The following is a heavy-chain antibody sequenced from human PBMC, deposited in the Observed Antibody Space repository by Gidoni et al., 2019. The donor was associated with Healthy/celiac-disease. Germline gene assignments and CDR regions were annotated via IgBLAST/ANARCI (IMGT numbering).Heavy chain of an antibody. CDR1: GGSISSYY. V-gene: IGHV4-59*01. J-gene: IGHJ3*02. D-gene: IGHD5-18*01. Sequence: QVQLQESGPGLVKPSETLSLTCTVSGGSISSYYWSWIRQPPGKGLEWIGYIYYSGSTNYNPSLKSLVTISVDTSKNQFSLKLSSVTAADTAVYYCARVATAHDAFDIWGQGTMVTVSS. CDR2: IYYSGST. CDR3: ARVATAHDAFDI.